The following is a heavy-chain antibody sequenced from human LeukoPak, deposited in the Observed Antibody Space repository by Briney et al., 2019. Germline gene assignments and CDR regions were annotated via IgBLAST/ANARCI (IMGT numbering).Heavy chain of an antibody. D-gene: IGHD1-26*01. V-gene: IGHV4-39*02. CDR3: AREVGATRVFDY. J-gene: IGHJ4*02. Sequence: SETLSLTCTVSGGSISSSNYYWGWIRQPPGKGLEWIGSIYYSGNSYYNPSLNSRVSISVDSSKNQFSLKLSSVTAADTAVYYCAREVGATRVFDYWGQGTLVTVSP. CDR1: GGSISSSNYY. CDR2: IYYSGNS.